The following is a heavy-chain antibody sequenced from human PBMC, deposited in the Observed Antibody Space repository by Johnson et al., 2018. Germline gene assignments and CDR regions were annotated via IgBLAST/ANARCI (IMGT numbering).Heavy chain of an antibody. J-gene: IGHJ1*01. CDR3: ARAPVGITIFGVVRPELDGGH. D-gene: IGHD3-3*01. Sequence: EVQLVESGGGLVQPGGSLRLSCAASGFTFSSYWMSWVRQAPGKGLEWVANIKQDGSEKYYVDSVKGRFPISRDNAKNSLYLQMNSLGAEDTAVYYCARAPVGITIFGVVRPELDGGHWGQGTLVTVSS. CDR1: GFTFSSYW. V-gene: IGHV3-7*01. CDR2: IKQDGSEK.